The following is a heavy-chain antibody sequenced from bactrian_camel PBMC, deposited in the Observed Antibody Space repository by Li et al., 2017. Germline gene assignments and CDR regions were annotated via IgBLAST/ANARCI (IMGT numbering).Heavy chain of an antibody. CDR1: GSITSRNR. Sequence: VQLVESGGGSVEAGGSLRRSCAVSGSITSRNRMGWFRQFSQTRYEGVAAMDSDGRTSYADSVKGRFTINRDIVESTLYLRMNRLTAEDSAMYYCASGPSCRTIVARQFDVWGQGTQVTVS. J-gene: IGHJ4*01. CDR2: MDSDGRT. V-gene: IGHV3S53*01. CDR3: ASGPSCRTIVARQFDV.